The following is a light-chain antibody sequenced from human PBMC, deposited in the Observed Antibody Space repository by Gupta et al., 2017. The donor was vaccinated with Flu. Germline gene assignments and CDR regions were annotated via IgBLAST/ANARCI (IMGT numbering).Light chain of an antibody. V-gene: IGLV2-11*01. CDR2: DVS. CDR3: CSHGGSYTDWV. Sequence: QSALTQPRSVSGSPGQSVTVSCTGTSSDVGGYNYVSWYQQHPGKAPKVMIYDVSKRPSGVPDRFSGSKSGNTASLTISGLQAEDEADYYCCSHGGSYTDWVFGGGTRLTVL. J-gene: IGLJ3*02. CDR1: SSDVGGYNY.